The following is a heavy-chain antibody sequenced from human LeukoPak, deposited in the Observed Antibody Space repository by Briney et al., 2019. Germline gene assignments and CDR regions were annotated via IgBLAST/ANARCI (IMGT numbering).Heavy chain of an antibody. CDR1: GYTFINYG. CDR2: ISAYNGNT. J-gene: IGHJ2*01. V-gene: IGHV1-18*04. Sequence: ASMKVSCKASGYTFINYGFSWVRQAPGQGLEWMGWISAYNGNTNHLQKFQGRVTMTTDTSRNTVYMELRSLRSDDTAVYYCARVSTNSRVAGYDPQWYFDLWGRGTPVTVSP. CDR3: ARVSTNSRVAGYDPQWYFDL. D-gene: IGHD5-12*01.